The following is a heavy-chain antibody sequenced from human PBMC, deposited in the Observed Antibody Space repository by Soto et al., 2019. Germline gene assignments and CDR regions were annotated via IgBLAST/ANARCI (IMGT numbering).Heavy chain of an antibody. CDR3: AREGYCSGGSCYGAFDI. V-gene: IGHV4-34*01. D-gene: IGHD2-15*01. CDR2: INHSGST. J-gene: IGHJ3*02. CDR1: GGSFSGYY. Sequence: KQSQTLSLTCAVYGGSFSGYYWSWIRQPPGKGLEWIGEINHSGSTNYNPSLKSRVTISVDTSKNQFSLKLSSVTAADTAVYYCAREGYCSGGSCYGAFDIWGQGTMVTVSS.